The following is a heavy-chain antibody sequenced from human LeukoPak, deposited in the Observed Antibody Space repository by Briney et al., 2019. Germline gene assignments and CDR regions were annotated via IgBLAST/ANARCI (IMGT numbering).Heavy chain of an antibody. J-gene: IGHJ4*02. D-gene: IGHD6-13*01. Sequence: PSQTLSLTCTVSGGSISSGSYYWSWIPQPAGKGLEWIGRIYTSGSTNYNPSLKSRVTISVDTSKNQFSLKLSSVTAADTAVYYCARTLPTGTAAGTFDYWGQGTLVTVSS. CDR2: IYTSGST. CDR3: ARTLPTGTAAGTFDY. V-gene: IGHV4-61*02. CDR1: GGSISSGSYY.